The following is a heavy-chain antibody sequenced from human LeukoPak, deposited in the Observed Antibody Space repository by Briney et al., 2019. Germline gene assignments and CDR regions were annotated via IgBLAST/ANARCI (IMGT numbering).Heavy chain of an antibody. CDR3: AADREGYSSGWYYFDY. V-gene: IGHV1-2*04. D-gene: IGHD6-19*01. CDR2: INPNSGGT. J-gene: IGHJ4*02. Sequence: ASVKVSCKASGYTFTSYDISWVRQAPGQGLEWMGWINPNSGGTNYAQKFQGWVTITRDMSTSTAYMELSSLRSEDTAVYYCAADREGYSSGWYYFDYWGQGTLVTVSS. CDR1: GYTFTSYD.